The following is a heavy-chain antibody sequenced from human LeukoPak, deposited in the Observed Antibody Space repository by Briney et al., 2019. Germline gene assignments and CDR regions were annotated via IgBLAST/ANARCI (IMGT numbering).Heavy chain of an antibody. CDR1: GITFYDYA. V-gene: IGHV3-43*02. CDR2: ISGDGIST. D-gene: IGHD4-17*01. J-gene: IGHJ4*02. CDR3: AKNYGDYGFDY. Sequence: PGGSLRLSCGASGITFYDYAMHWVRQVPGKGRQWVSLISGDGISTYYEDSVKGRFTISRDNSKNSLYLQMNSLRIEDTALYYCAKNYGDYGFDYWGQGTLVTVSS.